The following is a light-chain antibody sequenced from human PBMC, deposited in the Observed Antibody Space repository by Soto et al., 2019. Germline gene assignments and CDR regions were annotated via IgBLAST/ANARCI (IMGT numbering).Light chain of an antibody. J-gene: IGLJ2*01. CDR1: SSDADAYNY. CDR2: DVS. Sequence: QSALTQPASVSGSPGQSIIISCTGTSSDADAYNYVSWYQHHPGKAPNLLIYDVSNRPSGISNRFSGSKSGNTASLTISGLQPEDEADYFCSSYTSSTILFGGGTKVTVL. V-gene: IGLV2-14*03. CDR3: SSYTSSTIL.